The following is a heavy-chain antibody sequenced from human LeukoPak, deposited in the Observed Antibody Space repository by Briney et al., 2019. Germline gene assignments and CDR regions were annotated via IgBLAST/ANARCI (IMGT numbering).Heavy chain of an antibody. CDR3: ATQSSYSSGWYRSGSKYYFDY. D-gene: IGHD6-19*01. J-gene: IGHJ4*02. CDR2: IRYDGSNK. CDR1: GFTFSSYS. Sequence: QTGGSLRLSCAASGFTFSSYSMNWVRQAPGKGLEWVAFIRYDGSNKYYADSVKGRFTISRDNSKNTLYLQMNSLRAEDTAVYYCATQSSYSSGWYRSGSKYYFDYWGQGTLVTVSS. V-gene: IGHV3-30*02.